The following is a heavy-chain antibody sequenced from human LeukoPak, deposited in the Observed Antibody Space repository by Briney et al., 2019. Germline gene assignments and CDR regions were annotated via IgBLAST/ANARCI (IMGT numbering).Heavy chain of an antibody. V-gene: IGHV4-59*01. CDR3: ARAPGRGIWGSGSYCDY. D-gene: IGHD1-26*01. CDR2: IYYSGST. J-gene: IGHJ4*02. Sequence: PSETLSLTCTVSGGSISSYYWSWIRQPPGKGLEWIGYIYYSGSTNYNPSLKSRVTISVDTSKNQFSLKLSSVTAADTAVYYCARAPGRGIWGSGSYCDYWGQGTLVTVSS. CDR1: GGSISSYY.